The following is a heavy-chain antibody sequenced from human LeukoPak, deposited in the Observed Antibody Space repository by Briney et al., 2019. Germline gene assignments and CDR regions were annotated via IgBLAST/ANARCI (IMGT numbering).Heavy chain of an antibody. CDR2: MNPNSGNT. CDR3: ARGHLWFGELLSAFDI. Sequence: ASVKVSCKASGYTFTGYYMHWVRQATGQGLEWMGWMNPNSGNTGYAQKFQGRVTMTRNTSISTAYMELSSLRSEDTAVYYCARGHLWFGELLSAFDIWGQGTMVTVSS. V-gene: IGHV1-8*02. J-gene: IGHJ3*02. D-gene: IGHD3-10*01. CDR1: GYTFTGYY.